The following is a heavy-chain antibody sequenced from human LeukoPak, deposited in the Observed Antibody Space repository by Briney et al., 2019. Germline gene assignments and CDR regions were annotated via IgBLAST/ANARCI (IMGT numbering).Heavy chain of an antibody. J-gene: IGHJ4*02. D-gene: IGHD4-11*01. CDR3: AKGGGATVPFDN. Sequence: PGGSLRLSCSASGFPFSSYAMHWVRQAPGKGLEYVSAISDSGGSTYYADSVKGRFTISRDSSKNTLYLQMNSLRVEDTAVYYCAKGGGATVPFDNWGQGTLVTVSS. V-gene: IGHV3-64*04. CDR2: ISDSGGST. CDR1: GFPFSSYA.